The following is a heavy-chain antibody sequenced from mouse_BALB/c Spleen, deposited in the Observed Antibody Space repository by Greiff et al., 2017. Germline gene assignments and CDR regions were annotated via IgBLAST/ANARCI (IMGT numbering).Heavy chain of an antibody. Sequence: EVHLVESGGGLVKPGGSLKLSCAASGFTFSSYAMSWVRQTPEKRLEWVASISSGGSTYYPDSVKGRFTISRDNARNILYLQMSSLRSEDTAMYYCARVYYGSYAMDYWGQGTSVTVSS. CDR2: ISSGGST. D-gene: IGHD1-1*01. V-gene: IGHV5-6-5*01. CDR3: ARVYYGSYAMDY. CDR1: GFTFSSYA. J-gene: IGHJ4*01.